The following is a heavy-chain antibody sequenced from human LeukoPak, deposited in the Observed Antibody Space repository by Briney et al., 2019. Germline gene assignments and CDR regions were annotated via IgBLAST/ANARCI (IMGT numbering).Heavy chain of an antibody. V-gene: IGHV1-46*01. Sequence: ASVRVSCKASGYTFTKYYIHWVRQAPGQGVKWMGVINPSGGSTSYAQKFQGRVTMTRDTSTSTVYMELSSLRSEDTAVYYCARSGSSGWYHFDLWGRGTLVTVSS. D-gene: IGHD6-19*01. J-gene: IGHJ2*01. CDR2: INPSGGST. CDR1: GYTFTKYY. CDR3: ARSGSSGWYHFDL.